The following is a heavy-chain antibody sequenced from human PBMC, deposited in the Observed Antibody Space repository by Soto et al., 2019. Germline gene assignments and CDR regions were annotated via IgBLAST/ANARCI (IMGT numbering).Heavy chain of an antibody. D-gene: IGHD1-20*01. Sequence: SVKVSCKASGGTFSSYAISWVRQAPGQGLEWMGGIIPIFGTANYAQKFQGRVTITADKSTSTAYMELSSLRSEDTAVYYCARGKKRVGYNWNKSWFDPWGQGTLGTSPQ. J-gene: IGHJ5*02. V-gene: IGHV1-69*06. CDR2: IIPIFGTA. CDR3: ARGKKRVGYNWNKSWFDP. CDR1: GGTFSSYA.